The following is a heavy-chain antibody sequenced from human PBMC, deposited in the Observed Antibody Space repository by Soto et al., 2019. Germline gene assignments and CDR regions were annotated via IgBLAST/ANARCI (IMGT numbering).Heavy chain of an antibody. V-gene: IGHV4-34*01. D-gene: IGHD6-19*01. CDR1: GGSFSGYY. CDR2: INHSGST. CDR3: ARARIAVAGYTGRYYFDY. Sequence: QVQLQQWGAGLLKSSETLSLTCAVYGGSFSGYYWGWIRQPPGKGLEWIGEINHSGSTNYNPSLKSRVTISVDTSKNQFSLKLSSVTAADTAVYYCARARIAVAGYTGRYYFDYWGQGTLVTVSS. J-gene: IGHJ4*02.